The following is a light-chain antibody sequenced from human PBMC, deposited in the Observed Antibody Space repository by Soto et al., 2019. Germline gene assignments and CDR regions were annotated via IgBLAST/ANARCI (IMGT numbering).Light chain of an antibody. CDR3: GTWDTSLTACV. V-gene: IGLV1-51*01. J-gene: IGLJ1*01. Sequence: QSVLTQPPSVSAAPGQRVTISCSGSASNIGNNSVSWYQQLPGAAPKLLIYDDNNRPSGIPDRFSGSKSGTSATLGITGLQTGDEADYYCGTWDTSLTACVLGPGTKV. CDR2: DDN. CDR1: ASNIGNNS.